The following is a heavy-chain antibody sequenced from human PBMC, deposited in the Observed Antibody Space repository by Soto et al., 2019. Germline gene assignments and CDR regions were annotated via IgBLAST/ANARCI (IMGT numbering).Heavy chain of an antibody. V-gene: IGHV1-69*13. J-gene: IGHJ6*02. CDR2: IIPIFGTA. D-gene: IGHD5-18*01. CDR3: ARDRPARGYSSRYYYYGMDV. Sequence: ASVKVSFKASGGAFSSYAISWVRQAPGQGLEWMGGIIPIFGTANYAQKFQGRVTITADESTSTAYMELSSLRSEDTAVYYCARDRPARGYSSRYYYYGMDVWGQGTTVTVSS. CDR1: GGAFSSYA.